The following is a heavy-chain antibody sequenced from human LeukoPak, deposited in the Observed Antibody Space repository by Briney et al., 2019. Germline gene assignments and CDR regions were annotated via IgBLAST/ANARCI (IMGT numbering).Heavy chain of an antibody. CDR3: ATDQRYAFDY. J-gene: IGHJ4*02. D-gene: IGHD3-9*01. Sequence: GGSLRLSCAASGFTFSSYGMNWVRQAPGKGLEWVSYISSSISTISYTDSVKGRFTISRDNAKNSLYLQMNNLRDDDTAVYYCATDQRYAFDYWGQGILVTVSS. V-gene: IGHV3-48*02. CDR1: GFTFSSYG. CDR2: ISSSISTI.